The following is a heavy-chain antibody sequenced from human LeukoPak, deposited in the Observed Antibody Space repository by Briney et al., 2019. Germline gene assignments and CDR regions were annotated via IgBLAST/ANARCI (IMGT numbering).Heavy chain of an antibody. CDR2: IRYDGSNK. V-gene: IGHV3-30*02. D-gene: IGHD1-26*01. CDR3: SKCRIVVTTGLVDY. Sequence: AGALSLTCAASGVTISSYGMHWVRQPPGKGLEWVAFIRYDGSNKYYADSVKGRFTISRDNSKYTLYLQMNSLRAEDTAVYYCSKCRIVVTTGLVDYWGQGTLVTVSS. J-gene: IGHJ4*02. CDR1: GVTISSYG.